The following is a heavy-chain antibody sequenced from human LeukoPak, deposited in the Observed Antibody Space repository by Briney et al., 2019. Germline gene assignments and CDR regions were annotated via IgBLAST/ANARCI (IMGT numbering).Heavy chain of an antibody. D-gene: IGHD3-22*01. CDR3: ARGGHGHYYDSSGHDY. CDR1: GFTFSSYR. CDR2: IKQDGSEK. V-gene: IGHV3-7*01. Sequence: PGGSLRLSCAASGFTFSSYRMSWVRQAPGKGLEWVANIKQDGSEKYYVDSVKGRFTISRDNAKNSLYLQMNSLRAEDTAVYYCARGGHGHYYDSSGHDYWGQGTLVTVSS. J-gene: IGHJ4*02.